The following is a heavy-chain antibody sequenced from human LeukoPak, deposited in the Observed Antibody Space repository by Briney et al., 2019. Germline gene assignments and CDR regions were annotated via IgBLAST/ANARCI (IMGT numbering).Heavy chain of an antibody. J-gene: IGHJ4*02. CDR3: ASTGYSSGWDY. D-gene: IGHD6-19*01. CDR1: GGTFSSYA. CDR2: ISAYNGNT. V-gene: IGHV1-18*01. Sequence: ASVKVSCKASGGTFSSYAISWVRQAPGQGLEWMGWISAYNGNTNYAQKLQGRVTMTTDTSTSTAYMELRSLRSDDTAVYYCASTGYSSGWDYWGQGTLVTVSS.